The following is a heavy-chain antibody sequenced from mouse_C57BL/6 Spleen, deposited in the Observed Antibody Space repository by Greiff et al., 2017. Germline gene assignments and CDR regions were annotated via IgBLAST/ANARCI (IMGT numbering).Heavy chain of an antibody. J-gene: IGHJ2*01. CDR2: IDPSDSYT. CDR1: GYTFTSYW. D-gene: IGHD1-1*01. V-gene: IGHV1-69*01. Sequence: QVQLQQSGAELVMPGASVKLSCKASGYTFTSYWMHWVKQRPGQGLEWIGEIDPSDSYTNYNQKFKGKSTLTVDKSSSTAYMQLSSLTSEDSAVYYCARYGSSFLFDYWGQGTTLTVSS. CDR3: ARYGSSFLFDY.